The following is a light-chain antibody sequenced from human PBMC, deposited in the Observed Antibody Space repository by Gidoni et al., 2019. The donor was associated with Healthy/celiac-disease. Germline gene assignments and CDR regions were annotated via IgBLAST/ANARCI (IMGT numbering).Light chain of an antibody. J-gene: IGKJ3*01. CDR2: AAS. V-gene: IGKV1-39*01. CDR3: QQSYSTPRVT. CDR1: QSISSY. Sequence: DIHMTQSPSSLSASVGDRVTIPCRASQSISSYLYGYQQKPGKAPQILIYAASSVQSGVPSRFSGSGSGTAYTLTISSLQPDDFATYYCQQSYSTPRVTFGHGTKVDIK.